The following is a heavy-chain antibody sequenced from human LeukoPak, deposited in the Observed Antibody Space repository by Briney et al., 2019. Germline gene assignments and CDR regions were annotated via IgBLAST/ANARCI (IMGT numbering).Heavy chain of an antibody. J-gene: IGHJ3*02. CDR1: GGSISSSSYY. D-gene: IGHD3-10*01. V-gene: IGHV4-39*07. CDR3: ARDGPPHYYGSGSYGFGRGLDAFDI. CDR2: IYYSGST. Sequence: SETLSLTCTVSGGSISSSSYYWGWIRQPPGKGLEWIGSIYYSGSTYYNPSLKSRVTISVDTSKNQFSLKLSSVTAADTAVYYCARDGPPHYYGSGSYGFGRGLDAFDIWGQGTMVTVSS.